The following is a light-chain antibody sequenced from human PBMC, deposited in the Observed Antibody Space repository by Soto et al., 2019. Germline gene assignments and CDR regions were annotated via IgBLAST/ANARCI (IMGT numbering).Light chain of an antibody. CDR1: QSVSGSY. CDR3: QQYGEATVWT. V-gene: IGKV3-20*01. CDR2: GAS. Sequence: EIGSTQSPCTPYLSAGERVTASCRASQSVSGSYLAWYQQKPGQAARLLVYGASSRASGIPDRFSGSGSGTDFTLTISRLEPDDFAVYYCQQYGEATVWTFDQGRKVDTK. J-gene: IGKJ1*01.